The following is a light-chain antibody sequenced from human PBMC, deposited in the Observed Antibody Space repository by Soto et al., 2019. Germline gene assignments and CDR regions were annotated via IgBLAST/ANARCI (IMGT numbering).Light chain of an antibody. CDR3: QQSYSTPWK. J-gene: IGKJ1*01. CDR1: QGIRHD. Sequence: DFQMSHAPSSLSACVGARLKITYRASQGIRHDLGWYQQKPGKAPKRLIYAASSLQSGVPSRFSFSGSGTDFSLTISSLQPEELATYYFQQSYSTPWKFARGTKVDIK. V-gene: IGKV1-39*01. CDR2: AAS.